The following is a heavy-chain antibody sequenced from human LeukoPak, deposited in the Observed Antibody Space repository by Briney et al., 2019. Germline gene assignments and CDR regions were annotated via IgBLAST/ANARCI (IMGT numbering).Heavy chain of an antibody. Sequence: ASVKVSCKASGYTFSIYSIRWVRPAPQHGGEWLGWISAYDGNTNNAQTHHGRGTTTTDTSTSTAYMELRGLRSDGTAVYYCARGRYSGSYDDAFDIWGQGAMVTVSS. J-gene: IGHJ3*02. CDR2: ISAYDGNT. CDR1: GYTFSIYS. CDR3: ARGRYSGSYDDAFDI. D-gene: IGHD1-26*01. V-gene: IGHV1-18*01.